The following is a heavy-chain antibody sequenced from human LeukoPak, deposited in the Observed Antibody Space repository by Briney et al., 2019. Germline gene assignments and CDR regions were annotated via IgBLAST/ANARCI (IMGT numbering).Heavy chain of an antibody. Sequence: PGRSLRLSCAASGFTFSSYAMHWVRQAPGKGLEWVAVISYDGSNKYYADSMKGRFTISRDNSKNTLYLQMNTLRAEDTAVYYCARDQNYYGLDVWGQGTTVTVSS. V-gene: IGHV3-30*04. CDR2: ISYDGSNK. CDR3: ARDQNYYGLDV. CDR1: GFTFSSYA. J-gene: IGHJ6*02.